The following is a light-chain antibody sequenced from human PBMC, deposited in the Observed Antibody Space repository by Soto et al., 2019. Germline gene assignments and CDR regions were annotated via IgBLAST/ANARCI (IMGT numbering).Light chain of an antibody. Sequence: EVVLTQSPGPLSLFPVARATLSFRASQFVSSTYLAWYQQRPGQAPRLLIYGASSRATGIPDRFSGGGSETDFTLTISRLESEDSAVYYCQQYGISPFTFGGGTKVDIK. V-gene: IGKV3-20*01. CDR1: QFVSSTY. CDR2: GAS. J-gene: IGKJ4*01. CDR3: QQYGISPFT.